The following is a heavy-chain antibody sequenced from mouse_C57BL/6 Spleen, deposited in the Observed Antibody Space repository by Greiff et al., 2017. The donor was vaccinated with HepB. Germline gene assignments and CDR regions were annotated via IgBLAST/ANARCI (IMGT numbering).Heavy chain of an antibody. CDR3: ARSRHYYGSSYEGYAMDY. CDR1: GYAFSSSW. V-gene: IGHV1-82*01. Sequence: QVQLQQSGPELVKPGASVKISCKASGYAFSSSWMNWVKPRPGKGLEWIGRIYPGDGDTNYNGKFKGKATLTADKSSSTAYMQLSSLTSEDSAVYFCARSRHYYGSSYEGYAMDYWGQGTSVTVSS. D-gene: IGHD1-1*01. J-gene: IGHJ4*01. CDR2: IYPGDGDT.